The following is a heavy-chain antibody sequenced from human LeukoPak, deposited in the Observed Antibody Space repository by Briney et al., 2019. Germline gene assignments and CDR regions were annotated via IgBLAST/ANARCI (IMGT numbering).Heavy chain of an antibody. D-gene: IGHD3-9*01. V-gene: IGHV3-66*01. J-gene: IGHJ4*02. Sequence: GGSLRLSCAASGFTVSSNYMSWVRQAPGKGLEWVSVIYSGGSTYYADSVKGRFTISRDNSKNTLYPQMNSLRAEDTAVYYCAGSGYDILTGYYRASPADYWGQGTLVTVSS. CDR2: IYSGGST. CDR1: GFTVSSNY. CDR3: AGSGYDILTGYYRASPADY.